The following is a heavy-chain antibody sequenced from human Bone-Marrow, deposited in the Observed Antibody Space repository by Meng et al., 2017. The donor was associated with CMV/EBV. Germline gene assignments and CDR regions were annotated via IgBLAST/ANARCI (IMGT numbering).Heavy chain of an antibody. D-gene: IGHD3-3*01. J-gene: IGHJ4*01. CDR2: ISAYNGNT. CDR3: ARPYTIFGVVIPGVLDY. Sequence: ASVKVSCKASGYNFPSYGITWIRQAPGQGLEWMASISAYNGNTNYAQKVQGRVTVTTDTSTSTAYMELRSLRSDDTAVYYCARPYTIFGVVIPGVLDYWGHGTPVTVSS. CDR1: GYNFPSYG. V-gene: IGHV1-18*01.